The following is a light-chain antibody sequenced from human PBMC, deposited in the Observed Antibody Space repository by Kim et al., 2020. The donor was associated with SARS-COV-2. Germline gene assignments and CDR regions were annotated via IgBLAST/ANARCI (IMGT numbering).Light chain of an antibody. CDR3: QQYNTYPYT. CDR1: QDVSSW. Sequence: DIQMTQSPSTLSAFVGDRVIITCRASQDVSSWLAWFQQKPGEAPKLLISKASILETGVPSRFGGSGSRTEFTLTISSLQPDDVANYFCQQYNTYPYTFGQGTKLEI. CDR2: KAS. V-gene: IGKV1-5*03. J-gene: IGKJ2*01.